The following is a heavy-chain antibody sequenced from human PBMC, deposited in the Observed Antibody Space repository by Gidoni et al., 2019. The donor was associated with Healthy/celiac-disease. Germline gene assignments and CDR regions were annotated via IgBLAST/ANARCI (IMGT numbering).Heavy chain of an antibody. Sequence: EVQLVESGGGLVQPGGSLRLSCAASGFTFSSYDMHWVRQATGKGLEGVSAIGTAGDTYYPVSVKGRFTISREKAKNSLYLQMNSLRAGDTAVYYCARGAYCSGGSCYSGLYWYFDLWGRGTLVTVSS. CDR3: ARGAYCSGGSCYSGLYWYFDL. J-gene: IGHJ2*01. CDR2: IGTAGDT. CDR1: GFTFSSYD. D-gene: IGHD2-15*01. V-gene: IGHV3-13*04.